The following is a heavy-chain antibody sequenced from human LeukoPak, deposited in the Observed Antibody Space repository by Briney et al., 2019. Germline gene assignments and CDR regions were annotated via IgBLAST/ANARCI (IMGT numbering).Heavy chain of an antibody. J-gene: IGHJ4*02. CDR2: IYHSGST. CDR3: ARHLRSGAVDY. V-gene: IGHV4-59*08. CDR1: GGSISSYY. Sequence: SETLSLTCTVSGGSISSYYWSWIRQPPGKGLEWIGEIYHSGSTNYNPSLKSRVTISVDKSKNQFSLELSSVTAADTAVYYCARHLRSGAVDYWGQGTLVTVSS. D-gene: IGHD4-17*01.